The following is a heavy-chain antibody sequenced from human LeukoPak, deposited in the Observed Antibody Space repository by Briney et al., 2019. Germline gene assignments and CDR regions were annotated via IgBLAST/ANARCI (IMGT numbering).Heavy chain of an antibody. CDR2: IYNDGRT. J-gene: IGHJ3*02. D-gene: IGHD3-22*01. CDR1: GITVNNKY. Sequence: GSLRLSCAASGITVNNKYMTWVRQAPGKGVEGGSLIYNDGRTYYADTVKGRCTISRDNLKNVLYLQMNSLKVEDTALYYCARDLFLSGYLDAFDIWGQGTVVTVSS. CDR3: ARDLFLSGYLDAFDI. V-gene: IGHV3-53*01.